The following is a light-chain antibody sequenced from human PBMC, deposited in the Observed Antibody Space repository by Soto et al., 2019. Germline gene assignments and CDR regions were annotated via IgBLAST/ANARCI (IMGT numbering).Light chain of an antibody. CDR1: HTVANF. CDR3: QQRSNWPPT. Sequence: DTVLIQSPATLSLSPGERATLSCRASHTVANFLAWYQHKAGQAPRLLIYDVSNRATGIPARFSGSGSGTDFTLTISSLEPADVAVYYCQQRSNWPPTFGGGTNVEIK. V-gene: IGKV3-11*01. J-gene: IGKJ4*01. CDR2: DVS.